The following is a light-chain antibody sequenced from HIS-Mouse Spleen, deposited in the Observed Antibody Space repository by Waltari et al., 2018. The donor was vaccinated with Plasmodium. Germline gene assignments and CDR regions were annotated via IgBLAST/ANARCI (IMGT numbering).Light chain of an antibody. J-gene: IGLJ3*02. CDR2: EHS. Sequence: SYELTQPPSVSVSPGQPARITCSGDALPKTYAYWYQQKSGQAPVLVIYEHSKRPSGIPERFSGSSSGTMATLTISGAQVEDEADYYCYSTDSSGNHRVFGGGTKLTVL. CDR1: ALPKTY. V-gene: IGLV3-10*01. CDR3: YSTDSSGNHRV.